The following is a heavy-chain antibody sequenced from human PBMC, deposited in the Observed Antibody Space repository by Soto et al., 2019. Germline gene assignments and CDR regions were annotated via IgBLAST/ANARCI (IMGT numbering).Heavy chain of an antibody. J-gene: IGHJ4*02. D-gene: IGHD2-15*01. V-gene: IGHV4-39*01. Sequence: SETLSLTCTVSGGSVTNSSYYWGWIRQSPGKGLEWIGSVYYRGRSYSKSSVKSRVTISVDTSKNRFSLSLNSVTASDTAVYFCVSHLTPVPTQAYFDYWGPGARVTV. CDR1: GGSVTNSSYY. CDR2: VYYRGRS. CDR3: VSHLTPVPTQAYFDY.